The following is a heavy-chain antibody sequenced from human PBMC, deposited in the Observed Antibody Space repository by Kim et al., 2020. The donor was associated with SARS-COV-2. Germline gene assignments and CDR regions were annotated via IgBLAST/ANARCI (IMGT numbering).Heavy chain of an antibody. J-gene: IGHJ4*02. CDR1: GYSFINYW. D-gene: IGHD4-17*01. CDR2: IYPADSYT. Sequence: GESLKISCKGFGYSFINYWIGWVRQMPGKGLEWMGIIYPADSYTRYSPSFQGQVTISADKSISTAYLQWSSVRASDTAMYYCARAEGGDYSLDYWGQGTLVTVSS. CDR3: ARAEGGDYSLDY. V-gene: IGHV5-51*01.